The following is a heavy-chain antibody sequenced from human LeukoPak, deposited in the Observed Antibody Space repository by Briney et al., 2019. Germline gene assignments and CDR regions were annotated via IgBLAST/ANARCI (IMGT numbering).Heavy chain of an antibody. V-gene: IGHV3-20*04. CDR2: INWNGGST. J-gene: IGHJ4*02. CDR3: ARGRRGVDSPFDY. Sequence: GGSLRLSCAASGFTFDDYGMSWVRQAPGRGLERVSGINWNGGSTGYADSVKGRFTISRDNAKNSLYLQMNSLRAEDTALYYCARGRRGVDSPFDYWGQGTLVTVSS. CDR1: GFTFDDYG. D-gene: IGHD2-8*02.